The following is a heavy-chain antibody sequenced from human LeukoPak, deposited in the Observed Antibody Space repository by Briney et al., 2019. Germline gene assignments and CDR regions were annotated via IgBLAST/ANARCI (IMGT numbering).Heavy chain of an antibody. CDR1: GFTFSSYA. D-gene: IGHD3-10*01. CDR2: ISGSAATI. J-gene: IGHJ3*02. V-gene: IGHV3-23*01. CDR3: AKSVGIIRRGAFDI. Sequence: PGGSQRLPCAAPGFTFSSYAMSWVRQAPGKGLEWVSGISGSAATIYYADSAKGRFTISRDNSKNRLYLQMNSLRVDDTAVYYCAKSVGIIRRGAFDIWGQGTMVTVSS.